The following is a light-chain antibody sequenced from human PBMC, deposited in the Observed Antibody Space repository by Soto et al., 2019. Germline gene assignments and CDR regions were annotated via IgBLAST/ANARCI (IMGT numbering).Light chain of an antibody. Sequence: EMALTQSPGPLYLSPGERATLSCRASQSVSSSYLAWYQQKPGQAPGVPIYGASSRATGIPDRFSGSESGTYLPLNSSRLEPEDFAVCYCRRYGSSLAYTFRQGTKLEIK. CDR1: QSVSSSY. CDR2: GAS. J-gene: IGKJ2*01. V-gene: IGKV3-20*01. CDR3: RRYGSSLAYT.